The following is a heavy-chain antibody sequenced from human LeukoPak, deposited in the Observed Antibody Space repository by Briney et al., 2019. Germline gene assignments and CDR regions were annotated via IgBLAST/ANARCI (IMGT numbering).Heavy chain of an antibody. Sequence: PGGSLRLSCAASGFTFSSYWMSWVRQAPGKGLEWVANIKQDGSEKYYVDSVKGRFTISRDNAKSSLYLQMNSLRAEDTAVYYCATEKRGYSYASPAALGYWGQGTLVTVSS. CDR2: IKQDGSEK. CDR1: GFTFSSYW. V-gene: IGHV3-7*01. D-gene: IGHD5-18*01. CDR3: ATEKRGYSYASPAALGY. J-gene: IGHJ4*02.